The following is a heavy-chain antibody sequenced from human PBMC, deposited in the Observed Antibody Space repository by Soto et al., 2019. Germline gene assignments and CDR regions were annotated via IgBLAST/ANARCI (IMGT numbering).Heavy chain of an antibody. CDR1: GFTFRSYV. J-gene: IGHJ4*02. Sequence: QVQLVESGGGVVQPGTSLRLSCVGSGFTFRSYVIHWVRQAPGKGLEWVALTSYDGSNNFYGDSVKGRFTISRHNSRNTVELQIDSLTFEDTALYYCARWGTTEGLDVWGQGTLVSVSS. CDR3: ARWGTTEGLDV. CDR2: TSYDGSNN. V-gene: IGHV3-33*05. D-gene: IGHD3-16*01.